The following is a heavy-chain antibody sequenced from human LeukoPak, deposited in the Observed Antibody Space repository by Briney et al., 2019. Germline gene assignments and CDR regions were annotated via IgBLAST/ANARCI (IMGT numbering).Heavy chain of an antibody. D-gene: IGHD1-26*01. J-gene: IGHJ4*02. V-gene: IGHV1-18*01. CDR2: ISAYNGNT. CDR1: GYTFTSYG. CDR3: ARARSLGVGATTYGY. Sequence: ASVKVSCKASGYTFTSYGIGWVRQAPGQGLEWMGWISAYNGNTNYAQKLQGRVTMTTDTSTSTAYMELRSLRSDDTAVYYCARARSLGVGATTYGYWGQGTLVTVSS.